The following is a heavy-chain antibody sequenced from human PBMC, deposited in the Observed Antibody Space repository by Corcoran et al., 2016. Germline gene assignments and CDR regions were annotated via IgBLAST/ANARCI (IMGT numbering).Heavy chain of an antibody. CDR3: ARGIQATGSFCVDY. V-gene: IGHV3-53*01. D-gene: IGHD3-9*01. CDR1: GFSVSNNY. Sequence: EVQLVESGGGLIQPGGSLRLSCAASGFSVSNNYMNWVRQAPGRGLEWVSVIYSGGSTYYADSVKGRFTISRDNSKNTLYLQMNSLRAEETAVYYCARGIQATGSFCVDYWGQGTLVTVSS. J-gene: IGHJ4*02. CDR2: IYSGGST.